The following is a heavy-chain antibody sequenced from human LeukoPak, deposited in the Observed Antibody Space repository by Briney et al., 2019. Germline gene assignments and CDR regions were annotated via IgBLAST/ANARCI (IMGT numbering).Heavy chain of an antibody. CDR3: ARGGGGIVGAI. CDR2: INHSGST. V-gene: IGHV4-34*01. CDR1: GGSFSGYY. Sequence: SETLSLTCAAYGGSFSGYYWSWIRQPPGKGLEWIGEINHSGSTNYNPSLKSRVTISVDTSKNQLSLKLSSVTAADTAVYYCARGGGGIVGAIWGQGTLVTVSS. J-gene: IGHJ4*02. D-gene: IGHD1-26*01.